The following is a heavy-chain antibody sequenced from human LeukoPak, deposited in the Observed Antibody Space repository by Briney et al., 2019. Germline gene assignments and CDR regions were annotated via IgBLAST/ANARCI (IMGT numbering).Heavy chain of an antibody. D-gene: IGHD6-6*01. CDR1: GGSMSSISYF. CDR2: IYYSGVT. Sequence: SETLSLTCSVSGGSMSSISYFWSWIRQPPGKGLEWIGAIYYSGVTYYNPSLKSRVTISIDTSKNQFFLKLNSVTAADTAVYYCARAGFALAPHRGTPFDYWGQGTLVTVSS. V-gene: IGHV4-39*07. CDR3: ARAGFALAPHRGTPFDY. J-gene: IGHJ4*02.